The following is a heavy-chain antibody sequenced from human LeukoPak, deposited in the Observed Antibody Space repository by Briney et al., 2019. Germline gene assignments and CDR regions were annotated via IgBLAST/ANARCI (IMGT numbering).Heavy chain of an antibody. Sequence: GASVKVSCKASGYTFTSYGISWVRQAPGQGLESMGWISAYNGNTSYAQKLQGRVTMTTDTSTSTAYMELRSLRSEDTAVYYCATAWGYYGSGSRYFDYWGQGTLVTVSS. CDR2: ISAYNGNT. CDR3: ATAWGYYGSGSRYFDY. V-gene: IGHV1-18*01. CDR1: GYTFTSYG. J-gene: IGHJ4*02. D-gene: IGHD3-10*01.